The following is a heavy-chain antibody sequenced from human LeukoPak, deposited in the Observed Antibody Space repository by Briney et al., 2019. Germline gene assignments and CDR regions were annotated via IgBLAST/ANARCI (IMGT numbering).Heavy chain of an antibody. D-gene: IGHD3-9*01. CDR3: ARAPILTGYYYYYMDV. J-gene: IGHJ6*03. CDR2: IYYSGST. V-gene: IGHV4-59*01. Sequence: SETLSLTCTVSGGSISSYYWSWIRQPPGKGLEWIGYIYYSGSTNYNPSLKSRVTISVDTSKNQFSLKLSSVTAADTAVYYCARAPILTGYYYYYMDVWGKGTTVTISS. CDR1: GGSISSYY.